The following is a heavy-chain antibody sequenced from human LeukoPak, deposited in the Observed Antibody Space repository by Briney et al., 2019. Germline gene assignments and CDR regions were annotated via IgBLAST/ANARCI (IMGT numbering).Heavy chain of an antibody. Sequence: GGSLRLSCAASGFTFSSFAMDWVRQAPGKGLEWVAVISYDGSNKYYAVSVKGRFTISRDNSKNTLHLQMNSLRAEDTAVYYCARGARGSGTASDYWGQGTLVTVSS. V-gene: IGHV3-30*04. CDR3: ARGARGSGTASDY. CDR1: GFTFSSFA. J-gene: IGHJ4*02. D-gene: IGHD3-10*01. CDR2: ISYDGSNK.